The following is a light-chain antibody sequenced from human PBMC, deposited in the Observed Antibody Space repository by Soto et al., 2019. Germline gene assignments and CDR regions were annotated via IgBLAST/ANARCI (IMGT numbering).Light chain of an antibody. CDR2: GDS. V-gene: IGLV1-40*01. CDR1: SSNIGAGFD. J-gene: IGLJ3*02. CDR3: QSYDSSLSGSV. Sequence: QSVLTQPPSVSGAAGQRVTISCTGSSSNIGAGFDVSWYQQLPGTAPKLLIFGDSNRPSGVTDRFSGSKSGASVSLAISGLQAEDEADYYCQSYDSSLSGSVFGGGTKLTVL.